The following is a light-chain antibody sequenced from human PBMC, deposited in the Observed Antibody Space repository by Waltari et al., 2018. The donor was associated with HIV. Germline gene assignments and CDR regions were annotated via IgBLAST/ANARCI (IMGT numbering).Light chain of an antibody. J-gene: IGLJ3*02. Sequence: QSVLTQPPSASGTPGQRVTIPCSGDNSRIGTNHVHWYQHLPGTAPKLLIYRNNQRPSGVPDRFSGSKSGTSASLAIRGLRSEDEANYYCATWDDSLSTWVFGGGTKLTVL. CDR1: NSRIGTNH. CDR3: ATWDDSLSTWV. CDR2: RNN. V-gene: IGLV1-47*01.